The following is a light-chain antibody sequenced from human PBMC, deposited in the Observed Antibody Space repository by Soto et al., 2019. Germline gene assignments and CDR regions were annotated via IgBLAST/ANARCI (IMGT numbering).Light chain of an antibody. Sequence: EIVLTQSPGTLSLSPGERATLSCRASQSVSSTYLAWYQQKPGQPPRLLIYAASSRATGIPDRFSRTGSGTDFTLTISRLEPEDFAVYYWQQYDNSLYTFGPGTKLEIK. CDR2: AAS. V-gene: IGKV3-20*01. CDR3: QQYDNSLYT. CDR1: QSVSSTY. J-gene: IGKJ2*01.